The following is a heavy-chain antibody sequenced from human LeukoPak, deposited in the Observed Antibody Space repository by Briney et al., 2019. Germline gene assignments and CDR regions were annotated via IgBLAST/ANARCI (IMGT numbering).Heavy chain of an antibody. CDR1: GGSISSSSYY. V-gene: IGHV4-39*07. CDR2: IYYSGIT. CDR3: ASGYTSTWYLVLAY. D-gene: IGHD6-13*01. Sequence: SETLSLTCTVSGGSISSSSYYWAWIRQPPGKGLEWIGSIYYSGITYYNASLKSRVTTSLDTSKNQLSLKVNSVTAADTAVYYCASGYTSTWYLVLAYWGQGTLVTVSS. J-gene: IGHJ1*01.